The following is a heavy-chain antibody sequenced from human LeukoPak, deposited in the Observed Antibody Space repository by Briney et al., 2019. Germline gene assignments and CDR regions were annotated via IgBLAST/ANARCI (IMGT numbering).Heavy chain of an antibody. Sequence: GGSLRLFCAASGFTFDDYAMHWVRQAQGKGLEWVSLISWDGGSTYYADSVKGRFTISRDNSKNSLYLQMNSLRAEDTALYYCAKDQSPGYCSSTSCFPPPSIDYWGQGTLVTVSS. CDR2: ISWDGGST. CDR1: GFTFDDYA. J-gene: IGHJ4*02. V-gene: IGHV3-43D*03. D-gene: IGHD2-2*01. CDR3: AKDQSPGYCSSTSCFPPPSIDY.